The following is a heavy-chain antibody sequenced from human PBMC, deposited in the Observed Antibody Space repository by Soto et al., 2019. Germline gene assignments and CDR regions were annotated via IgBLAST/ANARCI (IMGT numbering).Heavy chain of an antibody. CDR2: IYHSGST. CDR3: ARGPLYDFWSGYPAFDY. CDR1: GGSISSSNW. V-gene: IGHV4-4*02. Sequence: PSETLSLTCAVSGGSISSSNWWSWVRQPPGKGLEWIGEIYHSGSTNYNPSLKSRVTISVDKSKNQFSLKLSSVTAADTAVYYCARGPLYDFWSGYPAFDYWGQGTLVTVSS. D-gene: IGHD3-3*01. J-gene: IGHJ4*02.